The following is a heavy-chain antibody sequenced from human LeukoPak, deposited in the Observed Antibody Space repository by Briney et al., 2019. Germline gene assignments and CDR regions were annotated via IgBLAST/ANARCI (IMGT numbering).Heavy chain of an antibody. CDR3: ARDPEYSSSAGDY. V-gene: IGHV3-30-3*01. CDR1: GFTFSSYA. CDR2: ISYDGSNK. D-gene: IGHD6-6*01. J-gene: IGHJ4*02. Sequence: PGGSLRLSCAASGFTFSSYAMHWVRQAPGKGLEWVAVISYDGSNKYYADSVEGRFTISRDNSKNTLYLQMNSLRAEDTAVYYCARDPEYSSSAGDYWGQGTLVTVSS.